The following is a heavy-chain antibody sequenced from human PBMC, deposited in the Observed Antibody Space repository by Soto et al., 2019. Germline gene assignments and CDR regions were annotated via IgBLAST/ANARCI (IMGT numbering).Heavy chain of an antibody. CDR2: ITTDGSDT. J-gene: IGHJ5*02. V-gene: IGHV3-74*01. CDR1: GLTFSSYW. D-gene: IGHD3-22*01. Sequence: PGGSLRLSCAASGLTFSSYWMHWVRQAPGKGLVWVSRITTDGSDTTYADSVKGRFTISRDNSKNTLYLQMNSLRAEDTAVYYCAGGLFGYYDSSGPTNHNWFDPWGQGTLVTVSS. CDR3: AGGLFGYYDSSGPTNHNWFDP.